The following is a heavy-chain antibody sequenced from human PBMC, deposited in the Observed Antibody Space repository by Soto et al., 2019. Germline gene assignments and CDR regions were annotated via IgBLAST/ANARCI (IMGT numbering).Heavy chain of an antibody. V-gene: IGHV4-34*01. Sequence: QVQLQQWGAGLLKPSETLSLTCAVYGGSFSGYYWSWIRQPPGRGREWIGEINHSGSTNYNPSLKSLVTISVDTSKNQFTLKLSSVTAADTAVYYCARGPKTYRRSNSFDPWGHGTLVTVCS. CDR1: GGSFSGYY. D-gene: IGHD3-16*02. J-gene: IGHJ5*02. CDR2: INHSGST. CDR3: ARGPKTYRRSNSFDP.